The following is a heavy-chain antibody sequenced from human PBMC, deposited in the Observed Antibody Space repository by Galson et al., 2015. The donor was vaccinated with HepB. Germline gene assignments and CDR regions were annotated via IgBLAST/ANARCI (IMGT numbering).Heavy chain of an antibody. CDR3: TKAAGADDNLQLDY. V-gene: IGHV3-23*01. Sequence: SLRLSCAASGFTFSSYAMSWVRQAPGKGLEWVSDISAGGGRSFYADSVKGRFTVSRDNSKNTLLLQMNSLRADDTAVYYCTKAAGADDNLQLDYGGQGTLVTVSS. CDR1: GFTFSSYA. J-gene: IGHJ4*02. D-gene: IGHD1-1*01. CDR2: ISAGGGRS.